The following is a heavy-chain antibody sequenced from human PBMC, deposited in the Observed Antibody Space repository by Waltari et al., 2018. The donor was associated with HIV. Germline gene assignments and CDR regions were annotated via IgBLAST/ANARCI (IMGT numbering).Heavy chain of an antibody. D-gene: IGHD3-3*01. CDR2: ITWDGGIT. J-gene: IGHJ4*02. CDR1: GFTFDDYA. V-gene: IGHV3-43D*04. CDR3: AKSVRFLEWLMDY. Sequence: EVQLVESGGVVVQPGGSLRLSCAASGFTFDDYAMHWVRQAPGKCREWVSLITWDGGITYYADSVRCRFTISRDNSKNSLYLQINSLRPEDTALYYCAKSVRFLEWLMDYWGQGTLVTVSS.